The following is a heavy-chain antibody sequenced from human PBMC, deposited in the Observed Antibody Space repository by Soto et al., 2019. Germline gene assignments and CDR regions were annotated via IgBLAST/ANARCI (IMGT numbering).Heavy chain of an antibody. V-gene: IGHV3-48*03. D-gene: IGHD3-10*01. CDR1: GFTLKSYE. J-gene: IGHJ6*02. Sequence: DEQLVESGGGLVQSGGSLRLSCEASGFTLKSYEVNWVRQAPGKGLEWISYTTSSTRTTYYADSVKGRFTISRDNARKSVYLQMNSLRVEDTAIYYCARGNTSIQGDLSHYNGLDVWGQGTTVTVSS. CDR2: TTSSTRTT. CDR3: ARGNTSIQGDLSHYNGLDV.